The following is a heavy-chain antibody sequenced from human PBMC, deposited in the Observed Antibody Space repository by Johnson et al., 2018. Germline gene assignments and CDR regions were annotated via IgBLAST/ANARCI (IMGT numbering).Heavy chain of an antibody. D-gene: IGHD2-15*01. CDR1: GFTFSSYS. J-gene: IGHJ6*03. CDR3: AGLDIEVVVAGNQDYYMDV. Sequence: VQLVESGGGLVQPGGSLRLSCAASGFTFSSYSMNWVRQAPGKGLEWVSYISSSSSTIYYADSVKGRFTISRDNAKNSLYLQMNSLRAEDTAVYYCAGLDIEVVVAGNQDYYMDVWGKGTTVTVSS. CDR2: ISSSSSTI. V-gene: IGHV3-48*01.